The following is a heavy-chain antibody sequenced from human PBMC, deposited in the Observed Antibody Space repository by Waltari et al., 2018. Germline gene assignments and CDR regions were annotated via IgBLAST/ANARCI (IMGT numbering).Heavy chain of an antibody. CDR2: IYYSGST. CDR3: ARRTPHHYDSSGYSTPFDY. V-gene: IGHV4-39*01. Sequence: QLQLQESGPGLVKPSETLSLTCTVSGGSISSSSHYWGWIRQPPGKGLEWIGTIYYSGSTDYNPSIMSRVTISVDTSKNQFSLKVSSVTTADTAVYYCARRTPHHYDSSGYSTPFDYWGLGTLVTVSS. D-gene: IGHD3-22*01. CDR1: GGSISSSSHY. J-gene: IGHJ4*02.